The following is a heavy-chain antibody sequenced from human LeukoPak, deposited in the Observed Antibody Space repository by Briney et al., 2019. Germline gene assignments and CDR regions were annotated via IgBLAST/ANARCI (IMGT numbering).Heavy chain of an antibody. V-gene: IGHV1-3*01. CDR1: GYTFTSYA. J-gene: IGHJ4*02. CDR2: INAGNGNT. Sequence: GASVKVSCKASGYTFTSYAMHWVRQALGQRLEWMGWINAGNGNTKYSQKFQGRVTITRDTSASTAYMELSSLRSEDTAVYYCATVARGYSYGFDYWGQGTLVTVSS. D-gene: IGHD5-18*01. CDR3: ATVARGYSYGFDY.